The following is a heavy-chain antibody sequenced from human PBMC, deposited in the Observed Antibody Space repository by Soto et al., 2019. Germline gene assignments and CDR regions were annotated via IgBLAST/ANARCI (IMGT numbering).Heavy chain of an antibody. D-gene: IGHD3-10*01. Sequence: SQTLSLTCAISGDSVSNNSVAWNWVRQSPSRGLEWLGRTYYRSKWHYDYAPSVRSRITINPDTSKNHFSLQLNSVSPEDAAVYYCARTLRGRGVKYFDDWGQGALVTVSS. J-gene: IGHJ4*02. CDR3: ARTLRGRGVKYFDD. CDR1: GDSVSNNSVA. V-gene: IGHV6-1*01. CDR2: TYYRSKWHY.